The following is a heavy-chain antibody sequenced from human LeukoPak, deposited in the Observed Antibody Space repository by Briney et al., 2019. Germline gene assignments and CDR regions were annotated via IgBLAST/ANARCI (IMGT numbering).Heavy chain of an antibody. V-gene: IGHV3-30-3*01. CDR1: GFTFSSYA. CDR3: ARDLVGATDFDY. Sequence: GGSLRLSCAASGFTFSSYAMHWVRQAPGKGLEWVAVISYDGSNKYYADSVKGRFTISRDNSKNTLYLQVNSLRAEDTAVYYCARDLVGATDFDYWGQGTLVTVSS. D-gene: IGHD1-26*01. J-gene: IGHJ4*02. CDR2: ISYDGSNK.